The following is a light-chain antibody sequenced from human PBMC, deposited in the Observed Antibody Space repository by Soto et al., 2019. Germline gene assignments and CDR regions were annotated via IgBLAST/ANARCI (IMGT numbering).Light chain of an antibody. CDR3: SSYVVSYKWV. V-gene: IGLV2-8*01. CDR2: QVT. Sequence: QSALTQPPSASESPGQSVTISCTGTSSDVGAYDYVSWFQQHPGKAPKLIIYQVTKRPSGVPDRFSGSKSGNTASLTVSGLQAEDEADYYCSSYVVSYKWVFGGGTKLTVL. J-gene: IGLJ3*02. CDR1: SSDVGAYDY.